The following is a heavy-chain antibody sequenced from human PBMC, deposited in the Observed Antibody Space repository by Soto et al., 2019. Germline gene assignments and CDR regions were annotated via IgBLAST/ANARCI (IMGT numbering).Heavy chain of an antibody. CDR2: IIPIFGTA. J-gene: IGHJ5*02. CDR1: GMIDSSA. D-gene: IGHD4-4*01. Sequence: GMIDSSARCWARQYPRKGLEWIGGIIPIFGTANYAQKFQGRVTITADKSTSTAYMELSSLRSEDTAVYYCANPGYYINYLCLDPWCKGTMIS. CDR3: ANPGYYINYLCLDP. V-gene: IGHV1-69*06.